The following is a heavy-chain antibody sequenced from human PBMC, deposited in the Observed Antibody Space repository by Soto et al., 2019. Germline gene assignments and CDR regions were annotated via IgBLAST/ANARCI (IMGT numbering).Heavy chain of an antibody. CDR2: IWYDGSNK. Sequence: QVQLVESGGGVVQPGRSLRLSCAASGFTFSSYGMHWVRQAPGKGLEWVAVIWYDGSNKYYADSVKGRFTISRDNSKNTLYLQMNSLGAEDTAVYYCARDYGDYVTPYGMDVWGQGTTVTVSS. CDR1: GFTFSSYG. CDR3: ARDYGDYVTPYGMDV. V-gene: IGHV3-33*01. J-gene: IGHJ6*02. D-gene: IGHD4-17*01.